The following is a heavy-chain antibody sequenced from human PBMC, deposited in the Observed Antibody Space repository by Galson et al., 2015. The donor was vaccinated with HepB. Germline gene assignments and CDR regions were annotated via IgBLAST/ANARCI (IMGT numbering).Heavy chain of an antibody. CDR2: IDPSDSYT. Sequence: QSGAEVKKPGESLRISCKGSGYSFTSYWISWVRQMPGKGLEWMGRIDPSDSYTNYSPSFQGHVTISADKSISTAYLQWSSLKASDTAMYYCARQGGGDYYYYYGMDVWGQGTTVTVSS. CDR1: GYSFTSYW. CDR3: ARQGGGDYYYYYGMDV. V-gene: IGHV5-10-1*01. J-gene: IGHJ6*02.